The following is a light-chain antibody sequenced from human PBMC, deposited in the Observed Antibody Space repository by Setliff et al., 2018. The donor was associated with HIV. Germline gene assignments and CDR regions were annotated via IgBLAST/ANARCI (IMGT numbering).Light chain of an antibody. V-gene: IGLV2-14*01. CDR1: SSDVGAYIY. J-gene: IGLJ1*01. CDR2: EVT. Sequence: QSALAQPASVSGSPGQSITISCTGTSSDVGAYIYVSWYQQHPGKAPKLMIYEVTHRPSGVSNRFSGSKSGNTASLTISGLQPEDEADYYCSSYTTTSTTVFGTGTKGTVL. CDR3: SSYTTTSTTV.